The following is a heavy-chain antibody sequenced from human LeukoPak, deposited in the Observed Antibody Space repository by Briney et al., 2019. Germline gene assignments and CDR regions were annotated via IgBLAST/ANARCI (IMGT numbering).Heavy chain of an antibody. CDR2: IQYKGNNK. J-gene: IGHJ4*02. Sequence: PGGSLRLSCAASGFTFSGFGMHWARQAPGKGLEGLAFIQYKGNNKYYANSVKGRFTLSRDNSENTLYLQMNSLRAEDTAIYYCAKRDSAGSGTGKYYFDYWGQGTLVTVSS. V-gene: IGHV3-30*02. CDR3: AKRDSAGSGTGKYYFDY. D-gene: IGHD1-1*01. CDR1: GFTFSGFG.